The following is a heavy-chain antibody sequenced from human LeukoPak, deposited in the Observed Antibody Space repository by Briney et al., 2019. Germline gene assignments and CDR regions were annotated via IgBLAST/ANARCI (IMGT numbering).Heavy chain of an antibody. D-gene: IGHD2-2*02. J-gene: IGHJ6*03. CDR2: IYYSGST. Sequence: PSETLSLTCTVSGGSISSSSYYWGWIRQPPGKGLEWIGSIYYSGSTYYNPSLKSRITISVDTSKSQFSLKLSSVTAADTAVYYCARGPYCSSTSCYTSYYYYYMDVWGKGTTVTVSS. CDR3: ARGPYCSSTSCYTSYYYYYMDV. CDR1: GGSISSSSYY. V-gene: IGHV4-39*07.